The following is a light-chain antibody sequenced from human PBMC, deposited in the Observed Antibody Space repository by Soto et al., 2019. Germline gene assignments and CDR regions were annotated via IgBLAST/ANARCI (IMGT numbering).Light chain of an antibody. CDR2: DVT. J-gene: IGLJ1*01. V-gene: IGLV2-14*03. Sequence: QSALTQPASVSGPPGQSITISCTGVGAYDYVSWYQHHPGKAPKFIFYDVTNRPSGVSNRFSGSRSGNTASLTISGLQVEDEADYYCSSYTTSSTPPYVFGTGTKLTVL. CDR1: VGAYDY. CDR3: SSYTTSSTPPYV.